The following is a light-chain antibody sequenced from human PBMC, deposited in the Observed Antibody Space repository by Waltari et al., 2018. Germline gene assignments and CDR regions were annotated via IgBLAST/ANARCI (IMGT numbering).Light chain of an antibody. Sequence: EIVLTQSPGTLSLSPGERATLSCRASQSVSSSYLAWYQQTPGQAPRLLIYGASSRPTGIPDRFSGSGSGTDFTLTISRLEPEDFAVYYCQQYGSSPVTFGQGTKLEIK. CDR2: GAS. J-gene: IGKJ2*01. CDR3: QQYGSSPVT. V-gene: IGKV3-20*01. CDR1: QSVSSSY.